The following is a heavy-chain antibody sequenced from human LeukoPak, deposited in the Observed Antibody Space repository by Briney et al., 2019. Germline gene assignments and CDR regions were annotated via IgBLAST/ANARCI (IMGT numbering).Heavy chain of an antibody. Sequence: GGSLRLSCAASGFTFSSYWMSWVRQAPGKGLEWVSSISWNSGSIGYADSVKGRFTISRDNAKKSLYLQMNSLRAEDTALYYCAKGRSGWYPDYWGQGTLVTVSS. J-gene: IGHJ4*02. CDR2: ISWNSGSI. V-gene: IGHV3-9*01. CDR1: GFTFSSYW. CDR3: AKGRSGWYPDY. D-gene: IGHD6-19*01.